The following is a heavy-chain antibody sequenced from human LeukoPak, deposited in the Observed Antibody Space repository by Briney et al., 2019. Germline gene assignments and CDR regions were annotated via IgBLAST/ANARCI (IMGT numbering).Heavy chain of an antibody. V-gene: IGHV4-59*01. Sequence: PSETLSLTCTVSGGSISSYYWSWIRQPPGKGLEWIGYIYYSWSTNYNPSLKSRVTISVDTSKNQFSLKLSSATAADTAVYYCARDGYSSSSGPSYYYYMDVWGKGTTVTVSS. CDR3: ARDGYSSSSGPSYYYYMDV. D-gene: IGHD6-6*01. CDR1: GGSISSYY. J-gene: IGHJ6*03. CDR2: IYYSWST.